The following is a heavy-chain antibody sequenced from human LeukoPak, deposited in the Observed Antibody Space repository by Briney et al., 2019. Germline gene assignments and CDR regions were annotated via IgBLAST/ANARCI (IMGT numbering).Heavy chain of an antibody. CDR1: GYTFTTYY. Sequence: ASVKVSCKASGYTFTTYYMHWVRQAPGQGLEWMGIINPSGGSTSYAQKCQGRVTMTRDTSTSTVYMELSSLRSEDTAVYYCARAGYYDSSGYYEVWFDPWGQGTLVTVSS. CDR3: ARAGYYDSSGYYEVWFDP. V-gene: IGHV1-46*01. J-gene: IGHJ5*02. D-gene: IGHD3-22*01. CDR2: INPSGGST.